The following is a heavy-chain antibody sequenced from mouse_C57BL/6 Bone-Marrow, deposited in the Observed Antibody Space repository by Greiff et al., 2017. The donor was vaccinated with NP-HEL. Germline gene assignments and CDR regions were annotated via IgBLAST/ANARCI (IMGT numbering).Heavy chain of an antibody. D-gene: IGHD1-1*02. Sequence: QVQLQQSGAELAKPGASVKLSCKASGYTFTSYWMHWVNQRPGQGLEWIGYINPSSGYTKYNQKFKDKATLTADKSSSTAYMQLSSLTYEDSAVYYCAREGLLYYYAMDYWGQGTSVTVSS. CDR3: AREGLLYYYAMDY. J-gene: IGHJ4*01. CDR2: INPSSGYT. CDR1: GYTFTSYW. V-gene: IGHV1-7*01.